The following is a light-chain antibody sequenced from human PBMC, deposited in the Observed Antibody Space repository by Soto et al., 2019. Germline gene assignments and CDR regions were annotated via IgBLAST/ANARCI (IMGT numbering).Light chain of an antibody. CDR2: KAS. CDR1: QSISTW. CDR3: QQYINRWT. J-gene: IGKJ1*01. Sequence: ASVGDRVTITCRASQSISTWLAWYQQKPGKAPKLLIYKASSLESGVPSRFSGSGSGTEFTLTISSLQPDDSATYYCQQYINRWTFGQGTKV. V-gene: IGKV1-5*03.